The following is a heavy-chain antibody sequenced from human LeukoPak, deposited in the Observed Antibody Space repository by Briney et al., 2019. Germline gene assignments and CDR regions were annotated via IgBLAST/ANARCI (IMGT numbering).Heavy chain of an antibody. D-gene: IGHD1-26*01. J-gene: IGHJ4*02. CDR1: GASISGGTYY. Sequence: PLETLSLTCSVSGASISGGTYYWGWIRQPPGKGLEWIGSIYYTGSTYDNPSLKSRVTISVDTSKNQFSLKLSSVTAADTAVYYCARRGGSGRAFDYWGQGTLVTVSS. CDR3: ARRGGSGRAFDY. V-gene: IGHV4-39*01. CDR2: IYYTGST.